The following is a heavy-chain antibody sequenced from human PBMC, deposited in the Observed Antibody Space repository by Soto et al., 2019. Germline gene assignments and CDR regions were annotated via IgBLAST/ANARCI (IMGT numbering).Heavy chain of an antibody. CDR3: ARGRIAVAGDY. CDR2: INHSGST. V-gene: IGHV4-34*01. Sequence: QVQLQQWGAGLLKPSETLSLTCAVYGGSFSGYYWSWIRQPPGKGLEWIGEINHSGSTNYNPSLKSRVTISVDTFKNQFSLKLSSVTAADTAVYYCARGRIAVAGDYWGQGTLVTVSS. J-gene: IGHJ4*02. CDR1: GGSFSGYY. D-gene: IGHD6-19*01.